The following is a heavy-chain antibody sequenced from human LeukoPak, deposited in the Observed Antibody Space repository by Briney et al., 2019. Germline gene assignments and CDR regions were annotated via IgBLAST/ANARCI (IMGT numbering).Heavy chain of an antibody. CDR1: IFTFSDYG. CDR3: AKELDYGGNSPFHY. Sequence: GRSLRLSCTASIFTFSDYGMHWVRQAPGKGLEWVAFISYDGSNKYYVDSVKGRFTISRDNSKNTLYLQMNSLRAEDTAVYYCAKELDYGGNSPFHYWGQGTLVTVSS. V-gene: IGHV3-30*18. J-gene: IGHJ4*02. CDR2: ISYDGSNK. D-gene: IGHD4-23*01.